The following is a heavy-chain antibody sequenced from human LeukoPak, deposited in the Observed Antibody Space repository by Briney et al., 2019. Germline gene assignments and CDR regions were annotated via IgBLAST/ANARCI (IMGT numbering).Heavy chain of an antibody. J-gene: IGHJ4*02. CDR2: ISGSGGST. CDR1: GFTFSSYA. Sequence: PGGSLRLSCAASGFTFSSYAMSWVRQAPGKGLEWVSAISGSGGSTYYADSVKGRFTISRDNSKNTLYLQMNSLRAEDTAVYYCAKDQVLGVVYAITGNWPSYYFDYWGQGTLVTVSS. V-gene: IGHV3-23*01. CDR3: AKDQVLGVVYAITGNWPSYYFDY. D-gene: IGHD2-8*02.